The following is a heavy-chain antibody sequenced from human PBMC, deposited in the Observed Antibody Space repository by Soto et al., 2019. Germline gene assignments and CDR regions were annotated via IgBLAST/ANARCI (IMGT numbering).Heavy chain of an antibody. Sequence: QVQLVESGGGVVQPGRSLRLSCAASGFTFSSYGMHWVRQAPGKGLEWVAVIWYDGSNKYYADSVKGRFTISRDNSKNTLYLEMNSLRAEDTAVYYCARERGEGAFDSWCQGTMVTVSS. CDR1: GFTFSSYG. V-gene: IGHV3-33*01. J-gene: IGHJ3*02. CDR2: IWYDGSNK. D-gene: IGHD3-10*01. CDR3: ARERGEGAFDS.